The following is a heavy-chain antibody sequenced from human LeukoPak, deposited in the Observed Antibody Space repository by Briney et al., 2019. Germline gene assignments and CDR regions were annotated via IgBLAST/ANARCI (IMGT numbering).Heavy chain of an antibody. Sequence: GASVTVSFKASGYTFTGNYIHWVRQAPGQGLEWMGWINPNSGGTDYVQKFQGRVTMTRDTSISTAYMELSRLRSDDTAVYYCARGGVIDAFDIWGQGTMVTVSS. CDR2: INPNSGGT. D-gene: IGHD2-21*01. CDR1: GYTFTGNY. CDR3: ARGGVIDAFDI. V-gene: IGHV1-2*02. J-gene: IGHJ3*02.